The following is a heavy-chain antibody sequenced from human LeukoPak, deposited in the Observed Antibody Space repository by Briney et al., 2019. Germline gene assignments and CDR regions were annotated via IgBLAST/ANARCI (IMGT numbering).Heavy chain of an antibody. CDR3: AGSSGWYPTADY. CDR2: IYYSGST. V-gene: IGHV4-39*01. Sequence: SETLSLTCTVSGVSISSSSYYWGWIREPPGKGLEWSGSIYYSGSTYYNPSLKSRVTISVDTSKNVFSLKLSSVTAADTAVYYCAGSSGWYPTADYWGQGTLVTVSS. J-gene: IGHJ4*02. CDR1: GVSISSSSYY. D-gene: IGHD6-19*01.